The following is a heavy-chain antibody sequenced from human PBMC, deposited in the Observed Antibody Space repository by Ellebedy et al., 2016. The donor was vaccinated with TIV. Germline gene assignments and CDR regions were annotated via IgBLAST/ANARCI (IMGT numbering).Heavy chain of an antibody. CDR1: GFTFRGRV. CDR2: INHDGSEK. V-gene: IGHV3-7*01. CDR3: ATARDYAFDC. Sequence: PGGSLRLSCAASGFTFRGRVMSWARQAPGKGLEWVANINHDGSEKYYVDSVKGRFTISRDNANNSLSLHMNSLRADDTAVYYCATARDYAFDCWGQGTLVTVSS. D-gene: IGHD3-16*01. J-gene: IGHJ4*02.